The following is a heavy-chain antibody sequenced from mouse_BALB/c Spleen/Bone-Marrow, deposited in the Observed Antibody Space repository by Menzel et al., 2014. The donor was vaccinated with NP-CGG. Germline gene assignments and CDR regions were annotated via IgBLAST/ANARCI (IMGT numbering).Heavy chain of an antibody. CDR3: ARTAYYAMGY. V-gene: IGHV4-2*02. Sequence: EVKLVESGGGLVQPGGSLNLSCAASGFDFSRYWMSWARQAPGKGQEWIGEINPGSSTINYTPSLKDKFIISRDNAKNTLYLQMSKVRSEDTALYYCARTAYYAMGYWGQGTSVTVSS. J-gene: IGHJ4*01. CDR2: INPGSSTI. CDR1: GFDFSRYW.